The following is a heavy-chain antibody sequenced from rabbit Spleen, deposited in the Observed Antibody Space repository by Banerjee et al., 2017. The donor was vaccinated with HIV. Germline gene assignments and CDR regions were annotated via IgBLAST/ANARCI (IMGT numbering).Heavy chain of an antibody. D-gene: IGHD7-1*01. CDR1: GFDFSRYY. V-gene: IGHV1S7*01. J-gene: IGHJ4*01. CDR3: VRDLGYAGYADHDYAYFNL. CDR2: IDPIFGIA. Sequence: QLVESGGGLVQPGGSLKLSCKASGFDFSRYYVSWVRQAPGKGLEWIGDIDPIFGIAVYASWVNGRFTISSHNAQNTLYLQLNSLTVADTATYFCVRDLGYAGYADHDYAYFNLWGPGTLVTVS.